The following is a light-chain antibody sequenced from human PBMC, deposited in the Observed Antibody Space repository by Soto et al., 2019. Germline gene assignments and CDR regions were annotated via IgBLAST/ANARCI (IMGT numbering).Light chain of an antibody. J-gene: IGKJ1*01. Sequence: ESVLTQSPATLSVFPGERATLSCRASQSVATNLAWYQQRPGQAPRLLIYGASKRAIGLPARFSGSGSGTEFTLTITSLKSEDFAVYYCQQYNKWTQTFGQGTKVDIK. CDR3: QQYNKWTQT. CDR1: QSVATN. CDR2: GAS. V-gene: IGKV3-15*01.